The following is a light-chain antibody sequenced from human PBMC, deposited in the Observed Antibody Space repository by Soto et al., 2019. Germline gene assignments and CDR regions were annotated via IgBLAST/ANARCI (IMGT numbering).Light chain of an antibody. CDR1: SSNIGAGYD. J-gene: IGLJ3*02. Sequence: QSVLTQPPSVSGAQEQRVTISCTGSSSNIGAGYDVHWYQQLPGTAPKLLISGNSNRPSGVPDRFSGSKSGTSASLAITGLQAEDEADYYCQSYDSSLSGWVFGGGTKLTVL. CDR3: QSYDSSLSGWV. V-gene: IGLV1-40*01. CDR2: GNS.